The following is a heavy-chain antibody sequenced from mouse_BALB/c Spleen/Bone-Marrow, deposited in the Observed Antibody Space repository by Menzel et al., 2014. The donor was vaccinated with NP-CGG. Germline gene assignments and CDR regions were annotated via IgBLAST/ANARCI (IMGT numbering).Heavy chain of an antibody. J-gene: IGHJ4*01. CDR3: TTYALDY. CDR1: GYSFTSYW. Sequence: EVMLVESGTVLARPGASVKMSCKASGYSFTSYWMHWVKQRPGQGLEWIGAIYHGNSDTSYNQKFNDKAKLTAVTSASTAYMELSSLTNEDSAVYYCTTYALDYWGQGTSVTVSS. CDR2: IYHGNSDT. V-gene: IGHV1-5*01.